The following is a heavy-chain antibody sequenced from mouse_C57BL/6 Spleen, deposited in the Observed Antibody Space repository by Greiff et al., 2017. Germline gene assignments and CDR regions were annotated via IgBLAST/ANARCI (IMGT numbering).Heavy chain of an antibody. Sequence: EVKLVESGPGLVKPSQSLSLTCSVTGYSITSGYYWNWIRQFPGNKLEWMGYISYDGSNKYNPSLKNRISITRDTSKNQFFLKLNSVTTEDTATYYCARGDDYDAWFAYWGQGTLVTVSA. CDR3: ARGDDYDAWFAY. CDR1: GYSITSGYY. V-gene: IGHV3-6*01. CDR2: ISYDGSN. D-gene: IGHD2-4*01. J-gene: IGHJ3*01.